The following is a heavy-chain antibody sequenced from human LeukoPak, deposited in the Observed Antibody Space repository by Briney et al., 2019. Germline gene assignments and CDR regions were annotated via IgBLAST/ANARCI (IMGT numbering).Heavy chain of an antibody. D-gene: IGHD3-3*01. V-gene: IGHV5-51*01. J-gene: IGHJ6*03. CDR3: ARHKGPSYYDFWSGGDYYYYMDV. CDR2: IYPGDSDT. Sequence: GESLKISCKGSGYSFTSYWIGWVRQMPGKGLEWMGIIYPGDSDTRYSPSFQGQVTISADKSISTAYLQWSSLKASDTAMYYCARHKGPSYYDFWSGGDYYYYMDVWGKGTTVTVSS. CDR1: GYSFTSYW.